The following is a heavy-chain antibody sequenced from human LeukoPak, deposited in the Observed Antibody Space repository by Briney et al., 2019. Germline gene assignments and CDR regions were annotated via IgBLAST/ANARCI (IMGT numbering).Heavy chain of an antibody. CDR2: TKQDGSEK. V-gene: IGHV3-7*03. D-gene: IGHD3-10*01. CDR3: ARGSSYYFGSGSNDY. Sequence: GSLRLSCAASGFTFSSYWMNWVRQAPGKGLEWVANTKQDGSEKYYVDSVKGRFTISRDNAKNSLYLQMNNLRAEDTAVYYCARGSSYYFGSGSNDYWGQGTLVTVSS. CDR1: GFTFSSYW. J-gene: IGHJ4*02.